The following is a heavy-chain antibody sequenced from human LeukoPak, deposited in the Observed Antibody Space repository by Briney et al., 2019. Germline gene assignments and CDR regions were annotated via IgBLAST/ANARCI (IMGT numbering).Heavy chain of an antibody. V-gene: IGHV6-1*01. D-gene: IGHD2/OR15-2a*01. J-gene: IGHJ6*02. CDR2: TYYKSKWYS. CDR1: GDSVSSNSAA. Sequence: SQTLSLTCAISGDSVSSNSAARNRIRQSPSRGLEWLGRTYYKSKWYSEYAVSVKSRIIISPDTCKNQFSLQLNSVTPEDTAVYYCTRGFLSTGMDVWGQGTTVTVSS. CDR3: TRGFLSTGMDV.